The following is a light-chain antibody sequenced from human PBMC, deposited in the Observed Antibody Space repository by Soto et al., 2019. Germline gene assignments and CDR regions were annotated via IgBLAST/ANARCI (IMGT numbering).Light chain of an antibody. Sequence: DIQLTQSPSFLSASVGDRVTITCRASQDINTYLAWYQQKPGKAPKLLIFAASTLQNGVPSRFSGSGSGTEFTVIITSLQPEDFATYYCQQRKSCPITFGQGTRLEIK. CDR3: QQRKSCPIT. J-gene: IGKJ5*01. CDR1: QDINTY. CDR2: AAS. V-gene: IGKV1-9*01.